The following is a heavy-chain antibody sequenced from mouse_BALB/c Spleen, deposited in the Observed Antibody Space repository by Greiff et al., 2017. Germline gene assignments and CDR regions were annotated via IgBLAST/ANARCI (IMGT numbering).Heavy chain of an antibody. CDR1: GYSITSDYA. D-gene: IGHD2-10*02. V-gene: IGHV3-2*02. CDR2: ISYSGST. CDR3: ARSLYGNYGGDFDV. J-gene: IGHJ1*01. Sequence: EVQLVESGPGLVKPSQSLSLTCTVTGYSITSDYAWNWIRQFPGNKLEWMGYISYSGSTSYNPSLKSRISITRDTSKNQFFLQLNSVTTEDTATYYCARSLYGNYGGDFDVWGAGTTVTVSS.